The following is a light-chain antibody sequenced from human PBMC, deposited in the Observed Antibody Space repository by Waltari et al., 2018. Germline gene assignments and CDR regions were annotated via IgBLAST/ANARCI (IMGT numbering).Light chain of an antibody. J-gene: IGKJ1*01. CDR3: QHDVSLPVT. Sequence: EIVLTQSPGTLSLSPGERATLSCRASQSVGRSLAWYQQKPGQAPRLLIYGASIRATGIPDRFSGGGSGTDFSLTISRLESEDFAAYHCQHDVSLPVTCGQGTKVEVK. CDR1: QSVGRS. V-gene: IGKV3-20*01. CDR2: GAS.